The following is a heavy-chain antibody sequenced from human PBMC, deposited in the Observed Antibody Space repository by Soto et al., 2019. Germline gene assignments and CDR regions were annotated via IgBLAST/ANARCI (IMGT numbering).Heavy chain of an antibody. Sequence: GGSLRLSCAASGFTVSSNYMSWVRQAPGKGLEWVSVIYSGGSTYYADSVKGRFTISRDNSKNTLYLQMNSLRAEDTAVYYCASAIYYDSSGYPGVYYYGMDVWGQGTTVTVSS. J-gene: IGHJ6*02. CDR3: ASAIYYDSSGYPGVYYYGMDV. V-gene: IGHV3-53*01. CDR2: IYSGGST. D-gene: IGHD3-22*01. CDR1: GFTVSSNY.